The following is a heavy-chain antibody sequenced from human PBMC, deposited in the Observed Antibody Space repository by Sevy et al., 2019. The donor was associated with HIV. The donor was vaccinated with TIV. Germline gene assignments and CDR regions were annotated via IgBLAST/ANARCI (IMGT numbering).Heavy chain of an antibody. CDR3: AKGLGMVQGALLSDDI. V-gene: IGHV3-30*02. J-gene: IGHJ3*02. CDR2: IRYDGSTK. D-gene: IGHD3-10*01. CDR1: GFTFSRHG. Sequence: GGSLRLSCAASGFTFSRHGMHWVRQAPGKGLEWVAFIRYDGSTKYYTDSVKGRFTISRDNSKSTLYLQMNRLRAEDTAVYYCAKGLGMVQGALLSDDIWGQGTMVTVSS.